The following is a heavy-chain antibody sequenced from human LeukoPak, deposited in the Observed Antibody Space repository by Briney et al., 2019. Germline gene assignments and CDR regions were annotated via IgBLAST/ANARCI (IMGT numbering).Heavy chain of an antibody. D-gene: IGHD3-22*01. CDR3: ARDASHFDSSGYFHNYYYGMDV. Sequence: GGSLRLSCAASGFTLSSHPMNWVRLAPGKGLEWVSYIGNDGRMMYYADSVKGRFTISRDSAKNSLYLQMNSLGADDTAVYYCARDASHFDSSGYFHNYYYGMDVWGQGTTVTVSS. V-gene: IGHV3-48*03. CDR2: IGNDGRMM. CDR1: GFTLSSHP. J-gene: IGHJ6*02.